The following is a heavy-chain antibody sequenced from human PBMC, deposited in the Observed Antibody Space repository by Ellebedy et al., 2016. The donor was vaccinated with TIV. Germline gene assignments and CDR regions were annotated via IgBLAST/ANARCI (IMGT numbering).Heavy chain of an antibody. J-gene: IGHJ4*02. Sequence: PGGSLRLSCVASGFTFPNTWMSWVRQAPGKGLEWVAIVYSAGITYHADSVKGRFTISRDNSKNTLYLEMNSLRVEDTAVYYCARGGVAVAGSFFDSWGPGTLVTVSS. CDR1: GFTFPNTW. D-gene: IGHD6-19*01. CDR2: VYSAGIT. CDR3: ARGGVAVAGSFFDS. V-gene: IGHV3-53*01.